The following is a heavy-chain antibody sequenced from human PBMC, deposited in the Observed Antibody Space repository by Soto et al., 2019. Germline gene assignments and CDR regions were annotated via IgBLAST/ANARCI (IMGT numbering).Heavy chain of an antibody. CDR2: IYYSGST. J-gene: IGHJ6*02. CDR3: ARHPNYYYGSGSSYYYYYYGMDV. Sequence: QVQLQESGPGLVKPSETLSLTCTVSGGSISSYYWSWIRQPPGKGLEWIGYIYYSGSTNYNPSLTSRVSISVAPSKNQFPLKLSSVTAADTAVYYCARHPNYYYGSGSSYYYYYYGMDVWGQGTTVTVSS. CDR1: GGSISSYY. V-gene: IGHV4-59*08. D-gene: IGHD3-10*01.